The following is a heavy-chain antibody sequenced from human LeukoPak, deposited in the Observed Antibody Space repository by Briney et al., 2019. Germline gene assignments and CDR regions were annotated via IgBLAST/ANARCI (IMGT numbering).Heavy chain of an antibody. D-gene: IGHD3-10*01. V-gene: IGHV4-34*01. CDR2: INHSGST. Sequence: PSETLSLTCAVYGGSFSGYYWSWIRQPPGKGLEWIGEINHSGSTNYNPSLKSRVTISVDTSKNQFSLKLSSVTAADTAVYYCARRTGYYGSGSYIFWGQGTLVTVSS. J-gene: IGHJ4*02. CDR3: ARRTGYYGSGSYIF. CDR1: GGSFSGYY.